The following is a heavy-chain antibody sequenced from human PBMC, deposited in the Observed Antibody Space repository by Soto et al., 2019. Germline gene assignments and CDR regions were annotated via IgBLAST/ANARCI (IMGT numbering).Heavy chain of an antibody. Sequence: LKISCKDSGYNFASYWIGWVRQMPGKGLEWMGSIYPRDSDTRYSPSFQGQVTISADKSISTAYLQWSSLKASDTAMYYCARLGASGSTSPAFYYNALDVWGQGTTVTVSS. J-gene: IGHJ6*02. V-gene: IGHV5-51*01. CDR2: IYPRDSDT. D-gene: IGHD2-15*01. CDR1: GYNFASYW. CDR3: ARLGASGSTSPAFYYNALDV.